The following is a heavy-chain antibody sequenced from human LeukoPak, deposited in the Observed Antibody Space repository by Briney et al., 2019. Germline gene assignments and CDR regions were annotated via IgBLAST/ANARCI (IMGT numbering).Heavy chain of an antibody. CDR1: GGSISSYY. Sequence: SETLSLTCTVSGGSISSYYWSWIRQPPGKGLEWIGYIYYSGSTSYNPSLKSRVTISVDTSKNQFSLKLSSVTAADTAVYYCARGGRSWYYYYYMDVWGKGTTVTISS. V-gene: IGHV4-59*01. CDR2: IYYSGST. D-gene: IGHD6-13*01. CDR3: ARGGRSWYYYYYMDV. J-gene: IGHJ6*03.